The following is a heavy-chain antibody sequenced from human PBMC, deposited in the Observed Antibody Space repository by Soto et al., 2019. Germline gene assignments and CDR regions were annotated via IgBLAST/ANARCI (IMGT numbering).Heavy chain of an antibody. Sequence: ASVKVSCKASGYTFTSYGISWVRQAPGQGLEWMGWISAYNGNTNYAQKLQGRVTMTTDTSTSTAYMELRSLRSDDTAVYYCARDSSGQGDYYYGMDVWGQGTTVTVSS. V-gene: IGHV1-18*01. J-gene: IGHJ6*02. CDR1: GYTFTSYG. CDR2: ISAYNGNT. D-gene: IGHD3-22*01. CDR3: ARDSSGQGDYYYGMDV.